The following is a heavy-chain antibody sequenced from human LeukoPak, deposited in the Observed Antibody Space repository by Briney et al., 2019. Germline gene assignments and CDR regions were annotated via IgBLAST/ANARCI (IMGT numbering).Heavy chain of an antibody. CDR1: GGSISSYY. J-gene: IGHJ4*02. Sequence: SETLSLTCTVSGGSISSYYWSWIRQPAGKGLEWIGRIYTSGSTNYNPSLKSRVTMSVDTSKNQFSLKLSSVTAADTAVYYCVRDYYYDSSGYYEFYFDYWGQGTLVTVSS. V-gene: IGHV4-4*07. D-gene: IGHD3-22*01. CDR2: IYTSGST. CDR3: VRDYYYDSSGYYEFYFDY.